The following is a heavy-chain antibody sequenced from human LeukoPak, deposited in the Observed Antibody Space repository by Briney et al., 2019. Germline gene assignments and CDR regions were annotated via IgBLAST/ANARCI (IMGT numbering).Heavy chain of an antibody. V-gene: IGHV3-21*01. CDR1: GFTFSSYS. D-gene: IGHD2-15*01. CDR2: ISSSSSYI. CDR3: ARDEYCSGGSCYIAFDI. Sequence: GGSLRLSCAASGFTFSSYSMNWVRQAPGKGLEWVSSISSSSSYIYYADSVKGRFTISRDNAKNSLYLQMNSLRAEDTAVYYCARDEYCSGGSCYIAFDIWGQGTMVTVSS. J-gene: IGHJ3*02.